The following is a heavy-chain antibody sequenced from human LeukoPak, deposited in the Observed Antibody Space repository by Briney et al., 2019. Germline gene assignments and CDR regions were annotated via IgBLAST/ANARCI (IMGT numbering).Heavy chain of an antibody. V-gene: IGHV6-1*01. Sequence: SQTRSLTCAISGDSVSSISVAWNWIRQSPSRGLEWLGRTYYRSKWYYEYAVSVKGRININPDPSKNQFSLQLNSVTPEDTAVYYCALARSEYHYGMDVWGQGTTVTVSS. CDR2: TYYRSKWYY. J-gene: IGHJ6*02. CDR3: ALARSEYHYGMDV. CDR1: GDSVSSISVA.